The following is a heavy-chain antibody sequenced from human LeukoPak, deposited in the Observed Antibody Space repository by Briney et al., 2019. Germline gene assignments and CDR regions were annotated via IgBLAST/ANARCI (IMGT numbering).Heavy chain of an antibody. CDR2: ISSSRTYI. V-gene: IGHV3-21*01. D-gene: IGHD7-27*01. CDR3: AKDFTGARDY. CDR1: GFSFSSYT. Sequence: GGSLRLSCAASGFSFSSYTMNWVRQAPGKGLEWVSSISSSRTYIYYADSVKGRFTISRDNAKNSLYLQMNSLRAEDTAVYYCAKDFTGARDYWGQGILVTVSS. J-gene: IGHJ4*02.